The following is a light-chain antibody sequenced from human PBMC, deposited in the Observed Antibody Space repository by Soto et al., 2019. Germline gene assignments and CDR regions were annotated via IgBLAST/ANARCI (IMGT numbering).Light chain of an antibody. J-gene: IGKJ1*01. CDR1: QSISTW. V-gene: IGKV1-5*03. Sequence: DIQMTQSPSTLSASIGDRVTITCRAGQSISTWLAWYQQKTGRAPKVLIYKASTLESGVPSRFSGSGSGTEFTLTISSLQPDDFATYYCQQYNSYPWTFGQGTKVEIK. CDR3: QQYNSYPWT. CDR2: KAS.